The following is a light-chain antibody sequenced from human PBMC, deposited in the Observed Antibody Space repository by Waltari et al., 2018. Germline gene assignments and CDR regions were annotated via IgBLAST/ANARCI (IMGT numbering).Light chain of an antibody. V-gene: IGLV2-11*01. Sequence: QSALTQPRSVSGSPGQSVTISCTGTSGDVGRYNYVSWYQQHPGKAPKFMIYDVSKRPSGVPDRFSGSKSGNTASLTISGLQAGDEADYYCSSYAGSYTYVFGSGTKVTVL. J-gene: IGLJ1*01. CDR2: DVS. CDR3: SSYAGSYTYV. CDR1: SGDVGRYNY.